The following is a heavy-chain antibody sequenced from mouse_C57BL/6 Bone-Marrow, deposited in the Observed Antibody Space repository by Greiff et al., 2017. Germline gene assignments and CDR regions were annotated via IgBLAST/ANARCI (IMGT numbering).Heavy chain of an antibody. CDR2: INPYNGGT. CDR3: ASERITTVEDFDY. Sequence: EVQLQQSGPVLVKPGASVKMSCKASGYTFTDYYMNWVKQSHGKSLEWIGVINPYNGGTSYNQKFKGKATLTVDKSSSTAYMELNSLTSEDSAVYYCASERITTVEDFDYWGQGTTLTVSS. V-gene: IGHV1-19*01. CDR1: GYTFTDYY. J-gene: IGHJ2*01. D-gene: IGHD1-1*01.